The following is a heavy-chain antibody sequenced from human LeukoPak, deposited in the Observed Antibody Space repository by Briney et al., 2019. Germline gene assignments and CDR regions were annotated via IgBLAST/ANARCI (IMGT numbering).Heavy chain of an antibody. V-gene: IGHV1-69*13. D-gene: IGHD3/OR15-3a*01. CDR1: GGTFSSYA. J-gene: IGHJ5*02. CDR2: IIPIFGTA. Sequence: VASVKVSCRASGGTFSSYAISWVRQAPGQGLEWMGGIIPIFGTANYAQKFQGRVTITADESTSTAYMELSSLRSEDTAVYYCARGTSNWFDPWGQGTLVTVSS. CDR3: ARGTSNWFDP.